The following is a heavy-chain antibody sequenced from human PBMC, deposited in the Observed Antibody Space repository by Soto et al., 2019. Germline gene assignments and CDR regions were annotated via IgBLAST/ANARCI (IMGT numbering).Heavy chain of an antibody. Sequence: ASETLSLTCTVSGGSISSSSSYWGWVRQPPGKGLEWMATIYSGSTYQNPSLKSRVTISVDTSKNQFSLKLSSVAAPDTAIYYCVRASGDFSFDFWGQGTLVTVSS. V-gene: IGHV4-39*01. D-gene: IGHD1-26*01. CDR3: VRASGDFSFDF. J-gene: IGHJ4*02. CDR2: IYSGST. CDR1: GGSISSSSSY.